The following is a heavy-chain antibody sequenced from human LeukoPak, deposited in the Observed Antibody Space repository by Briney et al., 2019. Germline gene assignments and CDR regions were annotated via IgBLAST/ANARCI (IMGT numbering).Heavy chain of an antibody. Sequence: GGSLRLSCAASGFIFSAYNMNWVRQAPGKGLEWVSFISSGSSYIYYADSVKGRFAISRDNAKNSLYLQMNSLRAEDMAVYYCAELGITMIGGVWGKGTTVTISS. CDR3: AELGITMIGGV. CDR2: ISSGSSYI. CDR1: GFIFSAYN. V-gene: IGHV3-21*06. J-gene: IGHJ6*04. D-gene: IGHD3-10*02.